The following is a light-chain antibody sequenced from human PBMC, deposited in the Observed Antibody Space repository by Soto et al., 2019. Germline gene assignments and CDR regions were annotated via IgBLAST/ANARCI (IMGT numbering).Light chain of an antibody. CDR1: SSNIGAGYN. V-gene: IGLV1-40*01. Sequence: QSVLTQPPSVSGAPGQRVTISCTGGSSNIGAGYNVHWYQQLPGTAPKLLIYGNSNRPSGVPDRFSGSKSGTSASLAITGLQAEDEADYYCQPYDSSLSGWVFGGGTKDTVL. CDR3: QPYDSSLSGWV. J-gene: IGLJ3*02. CDR2: GNS.